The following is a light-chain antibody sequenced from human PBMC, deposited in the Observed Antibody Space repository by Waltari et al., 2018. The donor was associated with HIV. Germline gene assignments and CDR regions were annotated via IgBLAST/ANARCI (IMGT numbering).Light chain of an antibody. J-gene: IGLJ2*01. CDR2: DVS. V-gene: IGLV2-11*01. Sequence: QSALTQPRSVSGSPGQSVTISCTGTSRDVGAYNYFSCYQQHPGKAPKLVIYDVSKRPSGVPARFSGSKSVNTASLTISGLQAEDEADYYCCTYAGSYTLRVFGGGTKLTVL. CDR3: CTYAGSYTLRV. CDR1: SRDVGAYNY.